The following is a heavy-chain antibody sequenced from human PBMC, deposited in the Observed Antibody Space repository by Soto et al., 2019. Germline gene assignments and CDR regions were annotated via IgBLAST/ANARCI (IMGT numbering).Heavy chain of an antibody. CDR2: TYYRSKWYN. J-gene: IGHJ6*02. V-gene: IGHV6-1*01. CDR1: GDSVSSNSAA. D-gene: IGHD6-6*01. CDR3: ARGIAAYEYGDYYYGMDV. Sequence: SQTLSLTCAISGDSVSSNSAAWNWIRQSPSRGLEWLGRTYYRSKWYNDYAVSVKSRITINPDTSKNQFSLQLNSVTPEDTAVYYCARGIAAYEYGDYYYGMDVWGQGTTVTVSS.